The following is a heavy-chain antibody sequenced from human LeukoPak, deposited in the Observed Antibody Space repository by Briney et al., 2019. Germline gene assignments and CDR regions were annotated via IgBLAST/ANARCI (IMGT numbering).Heavy chain of an antibody. CDR2: ISGSGGST. CDR1: GFTFSSYA. Sequence: GGSLRLSCAASGFTFSSYAMNWVRQAPEKGLEWVSTISGSGGSTYNADSVKGRFTIARDNSKNTLYLQVNSLRAEDTAVYFCAKGRGWLQFFDYWGQGTLVTVSS. D-gene: IGHD5-24*01. V-gene: IGHV3-23*01. CDR3: AKGRGWLQFFDY. J-gene: IGHJ4*02.